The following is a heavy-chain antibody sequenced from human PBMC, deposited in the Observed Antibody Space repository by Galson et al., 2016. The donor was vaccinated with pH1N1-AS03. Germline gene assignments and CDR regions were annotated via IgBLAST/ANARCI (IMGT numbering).Heavy chain of an antibody. CDR1: GFTFSSYG. CDR3: AKEGPVGASPNWYLDL. CDR2: IRYDGSHK. D-gene: IGHD1-26*01. J-gene: IGHJ2*01. Sequence: SLRLSCAASGFTFSSYGMHWVRQAPGKGLEWVAVIRYDGSHKYYADSVKGRLTISRGNSDNTVFLQVNNLKPDDAAVYYCAKEGPVGASPNWYLDLWGRGTLVTVSP. V-gene: IGHV3-30*02.